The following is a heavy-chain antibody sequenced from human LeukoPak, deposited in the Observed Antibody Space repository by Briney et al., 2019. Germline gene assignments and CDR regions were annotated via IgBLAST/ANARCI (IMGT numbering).Heavy chain of an antibody. V-gene: IGHV3-7*01. J-gene: IGHJ5*02. CDR3: VRSQYSSSS. CDR1: GFTISGSW. Sequence: PGGSLRLSCAASGFTISGSWMTWVRQAPGKGLERVANINQDGSEKFYVDSVKGRFTISRDSAKDSLYLQMNSLRADDSAVYYCVRSQYSSSSWGQGTLVTVSS. CDR2: INQDGSEK. D-gene: IGHD6-13*01.